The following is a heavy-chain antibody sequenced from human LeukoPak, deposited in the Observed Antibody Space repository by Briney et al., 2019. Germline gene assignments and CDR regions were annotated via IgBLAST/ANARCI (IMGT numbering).Heavy chain of an antibody. J-gene: IGHJ4*02. CDR3: AKMETSAATDY. D-gene: IGHD2-15*01. V-gene: IGHV3-23*01. CDR2: ITDGGSA. Sequence: GGSLRLSCAASGFTFSSYAMNWVRQAPGKGLEWVSSITDGGSANYPDSVKGRFTISRDNSENTLYLQMNSLRAEDTAVYYCAKMETSAATDYWGQGTLVTVSS. CDR1: GFTFSSYA.